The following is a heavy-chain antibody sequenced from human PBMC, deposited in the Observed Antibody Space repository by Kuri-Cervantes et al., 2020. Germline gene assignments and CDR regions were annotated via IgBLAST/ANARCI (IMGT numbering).Heavy chain of an antibody. CDR3: ASSHGSGSYSFDY. CDR2: SRNKANSYST. CDR1: GFTFSDYY. J-gene: IGHJ4*02. Sequence: LSLTCAASGFTFSDYYMSWIRQAPGKGLEWVGRSRNKANSYSTEYAASVRGRFIISRDDSETSLYLQMSGLRPEDTAVYYCASSHGSGSYSFDYWGQGTLVTVSS. D-gene: IGHD3-10*01. V-gene: IGHV3-72*01.